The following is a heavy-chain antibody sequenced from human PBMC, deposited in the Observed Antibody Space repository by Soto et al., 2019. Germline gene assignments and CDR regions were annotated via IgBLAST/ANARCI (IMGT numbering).Heavy chain of an antibody. CDR2: IIPIFGTA. V-gene: IGHV1-69*13. D-gene: IGHD3-22*01. J-gene: IGHJ4*02. CDR3: ARTMYYYDSSGYLGY. CDR1: GGTFSSYA. Sequence: SVKVSCKASGGTFSSYAISWVRQAPGQGLEWMGGIIPIFGTANYAQKFQGRVTITADESTSTAYMELSSLRSEDTAVYYCARTMYYYDSSGYLGYWGQGTLVTVSS.